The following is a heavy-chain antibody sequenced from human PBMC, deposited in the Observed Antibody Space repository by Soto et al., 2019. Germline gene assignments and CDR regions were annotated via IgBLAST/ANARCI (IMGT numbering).Heavy chain of an antibody. CDR3: VRPLYSTYWNGGY. CDR1: GYSFTNYW. D-gene: IGHD1-1*01. J-gene: IGHJ1*01. Sequence: EVQLVQSVAEVKKPGESLKISCEGSGYSFTNYWIGWVRQMPGKGLEWMGIIYPGDPDTRYSPSFQCQVTISTDKSINTARLQWISLKASDPAVYYCVRPLYSTYWNGGYWGQGTLVTGSS. CDR2: IYPGDPDT. V-gene: IGHV5-51*01.